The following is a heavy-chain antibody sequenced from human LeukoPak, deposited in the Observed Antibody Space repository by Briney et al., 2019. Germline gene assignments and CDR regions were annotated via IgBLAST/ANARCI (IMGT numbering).Heavy chain of an antibody. J-gene: IGHJ4*02. CDR3: ANCYDSSGFFAY. Sequence: ASAKVSCKGSGYTFTKDAISWVRQAPGQGLEYMEWIDTNTGNPTYAQGFTGRFVFSLDTSVSTAYLQISSLKAEDSAIYFCANCYDSSGFFAYWGQGTLVTVSS. CDR1: GYTFTKDA. D-gene: IGHD3-22*01. V-gene: IGHV7-4-1*02. CDR2: IDTNTGNP.